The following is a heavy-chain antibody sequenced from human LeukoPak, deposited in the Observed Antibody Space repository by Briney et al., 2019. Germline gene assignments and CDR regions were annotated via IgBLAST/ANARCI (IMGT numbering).Heavy chain of an antibody. CDR1: GGTFCGYY. Sequence: SVTLSLTCAVYGGTFCGYYWMWIPQPPGKGLEWIGEINHSGSTNYNRSLKSRITISVDTSKNHFFLKLGSVTAEDTAVYYCAGYYGGYWGQGTLVTVSS. CDR3: AGYYGGY. J-gene: IGHJ4*02. CDR2: INHSGST. D-gene: IGHD2-21*01. V-gene: IGHV4-34*08.